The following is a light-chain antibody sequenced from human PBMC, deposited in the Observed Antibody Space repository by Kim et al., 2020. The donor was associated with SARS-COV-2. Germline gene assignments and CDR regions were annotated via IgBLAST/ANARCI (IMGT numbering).Light chain of an antibody. Sequence: DIQMTQSPSSLSASVGDRVTITCRASQSISSYLNWYQQKPGKAPKRLIYAASSLQSGVPSRFSGSGSGTDFTITISSLQPEDFATYYCQQSYSTPHTFGQETKLEI. CDR2: AAS. CDR1: QSISSY. V-gene: IGKV1-39*01. CDR3: QQSYSTPHT. J-gene: IGKJ2*01.